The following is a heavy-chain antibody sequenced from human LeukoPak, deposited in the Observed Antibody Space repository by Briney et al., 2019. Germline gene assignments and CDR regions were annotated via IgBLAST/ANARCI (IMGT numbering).Heavy chain of an antibody. V-gene: IGHV1-24*01. CDR2: FDPEDGET. J-gene: IGHJ4*02. D-gene: IGHD3-22*01. Sequence: ASVKVSCKVSGYTLTELSMHWVRQAPGKGLEWMGGFDPEDGETIYAQKFQGRVTMTEDTSTDTAYMELSSLRSEDTAVYYCATLFLSYYYDGSGYHYWGQGTLVTVSS. CDR1: GYTLTELS. CDR3: ATLFLSYYYDGSGYHY.